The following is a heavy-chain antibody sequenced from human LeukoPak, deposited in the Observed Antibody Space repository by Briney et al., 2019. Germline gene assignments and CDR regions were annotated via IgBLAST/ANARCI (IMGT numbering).Heavy chain of an antibody. CDR3: ARVGAPHAAALNWLDS. V-gene: IGHV3-23*01. Sequence: GGSLRLSCAASGFTFSNYAMNWLRQAPGKGLEWVSGISGNGRSTYYTDSVKGRFTISRDNSNNTLFLQMNSLSLEDTALYHCARVGAPHAAALNWLDSWGQGTVITVSS. CDR2: ISGNGRST. CDR1: GFTFSNYA. J-gene: IGHJ5*01. D-gene: IGHD6-25*01.